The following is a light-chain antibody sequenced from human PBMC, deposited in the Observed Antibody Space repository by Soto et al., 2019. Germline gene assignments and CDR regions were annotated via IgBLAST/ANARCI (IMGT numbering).Light chain of an antibody. CDR3: QQYNNWPRT. J-gene: IGKJ1*01. V-gene: IGKV3-15*01. CDR2: GAS. CDR1: QSFSSN. Sequence: EIVLTQSPATLSVSPGERATLSCRASQSFSSNLAWYQQKPGQAPRLLIYGASTRATGIPARFSGSGSGTEFTLTISSLQSEDLAVYYCQQYNNWPRTFGQGTKVDIK.